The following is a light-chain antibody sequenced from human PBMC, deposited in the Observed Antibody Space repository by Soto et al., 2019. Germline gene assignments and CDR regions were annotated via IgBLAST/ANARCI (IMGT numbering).Light chain of an antibody. CDR3: QQLNGYSVT. V-gene: IGKV1-5*03. CDR1: QSIGNW. CDR2: KAS. J-gene: IGKJ1*01. Sequence: DIQMTQSPSTLSASVGDRVTITCRASQSIGNWLAWYQQKPGKAPSLLIYKASTLESGVPSRFSGSGSGTEFTLPISSLQPDDFATYYCQQLNGYSVTFGQGTKVEI.